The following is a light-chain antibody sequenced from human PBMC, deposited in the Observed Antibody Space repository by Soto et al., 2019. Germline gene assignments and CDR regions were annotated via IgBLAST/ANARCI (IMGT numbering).Light chain of an antibody. CDR2: DAS. CDR3: QQYGNRPGT. Sequence: DIQMTQSPSSLSASVGDRVTITCQASQDISTFLNWYQQKPGKAPKLLMYDASNLDRGVPSRFSGSGSGTHFTVHISSLTPEDFATYYCQQYGNRPGTFGHGTRPDI. V-gene: IGKV1-33*01. J-gene: IGKJ5*01. CDR1: QDISTF.